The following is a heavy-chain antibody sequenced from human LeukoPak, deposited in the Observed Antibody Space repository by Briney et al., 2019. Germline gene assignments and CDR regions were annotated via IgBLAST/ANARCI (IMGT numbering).Heavy chain of an antibody. CDR2: INYSGST. CDR1: GGSISSSTYY. CDR3: ASPSSSSSTYDY. D-gene: IGHD6-6*01. Sequence: SETLCLTCTVSGGSISSSTYYWGWIRQPPGKGLEWIGSINYSGSTYYNPSLKSRVTISVDTSKNQFSLKLSSVTAADTAVYYCASPSSSSSTYDYWGQGALVTVSS. J-gene: IGHJ4*02. V-gene: IGHV4-39*01.